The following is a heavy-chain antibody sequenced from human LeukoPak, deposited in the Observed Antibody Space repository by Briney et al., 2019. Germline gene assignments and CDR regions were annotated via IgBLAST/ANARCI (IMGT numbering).Heavy chain of an antibody. CDR2: VNTTSGGT. J-gene: IGHJ4*02. CDR3: ARGRGGTIIRGYLDS. CDR1: GYTFTNFD. D-gene: IGHD3-10*01. Sequence: ASVKVSCKASGYTFTNFDIMWVRQATGQGLEWMGWVNTTSGGTGYAQKFQGRVSMTRDTSIGTAYMELSSLRSEDTAIYYCARGRGGTIIRGYLDSWGQGTLVSVSS. V-gene: IGHV1-8*01.